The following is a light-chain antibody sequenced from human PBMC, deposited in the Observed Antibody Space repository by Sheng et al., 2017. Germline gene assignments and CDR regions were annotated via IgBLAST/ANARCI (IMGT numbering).Light chain of an antibody. CDR3: QQRSNWPIT. J-gene: IGKJ5*01. V-gene: IGKV3D-20*02. CDR1: QSLSSSL. CDR2: GAS. Sequence: EIVLTQSPGTLSLSPGERGTLSCRASQSLSSSLLAWYQQKPGQAPRLLIYGASSRATGIPDRFSGGGSGTDFTLTISSLEPEDFAVYYCQQRSNWPITFGQGTRLEIK.